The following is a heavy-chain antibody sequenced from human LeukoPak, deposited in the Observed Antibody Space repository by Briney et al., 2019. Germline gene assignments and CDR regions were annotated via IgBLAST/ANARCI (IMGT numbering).Heavy chain of an antibody. J-gene: IGHJ4*02. CDR2: ISSSSSYI. V-gene: IGHV3-21*01. CDR3: ARGYSNYPDHFDY. D-gene: IGHD4-11*01. CDR1: GFTFSSYS. Sequence: GGSLRLSCAASGFTFSSYSMNWVRQAPGKGLEWVSSISSSSSYIYYADSVKGRFTISRDNAKNSLYLQMNSLRAEDTAVYYCARGYSNYPDHFDYWGQGTLVTVSS.